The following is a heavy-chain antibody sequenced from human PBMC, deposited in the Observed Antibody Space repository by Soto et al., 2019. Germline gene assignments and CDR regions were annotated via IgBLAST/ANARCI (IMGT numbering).Heavy chain of an antibody. CDR3: ATTSLLGFGGLSGSFDS. J-gene: IGHJ4*02. D-gene: IGHD3-10*01. V-gene: IGHV4-39*01. Sequence: QLQLQESGPGLVKPSETLSLTCTVSGGSISSSSYYWGWIRQPPGKGLEWIGSIYYSGSTYYNPSLKSRGPISTGPTQNQCSPKLPPAPAADTAVYYCATTSLLGFGGLSGSFDSGGQGPLVPGS. CDR2: IYYSGST. CDR1: GGSISSSSYY.